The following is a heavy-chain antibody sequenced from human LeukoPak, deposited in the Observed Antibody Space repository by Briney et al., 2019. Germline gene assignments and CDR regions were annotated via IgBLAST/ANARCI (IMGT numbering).Heavy chain of an antibody. V-gene: IGHV3-30*04. CDR1: GFTFSSYA. Sequence: GGSLRLSCAASGFTFSSYAMHWVRQAPGEGLEWVAVISYDGSNKYYADSVKGRFTISRDNSKNTLYLQMNSLRAEDTAVYYCARDLLGVSYGMDVWGQGTTVTVSS. CDR3: ARDLLGVSYGMDV. CDR2: ISYDGSNK. D-gene: IGHD2-15*01. J-gene: IGHJ6*02.